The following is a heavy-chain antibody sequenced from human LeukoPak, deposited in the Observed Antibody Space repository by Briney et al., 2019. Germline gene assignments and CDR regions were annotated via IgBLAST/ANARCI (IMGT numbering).Heavy chain of an antibody. CDR2: ILPSGST. J-gene: IGHJ5*02. D-gene: IGHD1-26*01. CDR1: AGSISSGVYY. CDR3: ARDGGTYYYDWFDP. Sequence: PSETLSLTCTVSAGSISSGVYYSSWIRQPAGEGLEWIGRILPSGSTNYNPSLKSRVTISIDTSKNQFSLNLSSVTAEDTAVYYCARDGGTYYYDWFDPWGQGTLVTVSS. V-gene: IGHV4-61*02.